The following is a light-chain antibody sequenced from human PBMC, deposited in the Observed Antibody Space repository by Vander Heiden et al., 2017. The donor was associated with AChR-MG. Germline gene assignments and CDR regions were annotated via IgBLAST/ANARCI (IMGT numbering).Light chain of an antibody. CDR1: KLGDKY. Sequence: SYELTQPPSVSVSTGQTASITCSGDKLGDKYASWYQQRPGQSPVLVIYKDDTRPSGIPERFSGSNSGNTATLTISGTQAMDEADYYCQARDSNTVVFGGGTKLTVL. V-gene: IGLV3-1*01. J-gene: IGLJ2*01. CDR2: KDD. CDR3: QARDSNTVV.